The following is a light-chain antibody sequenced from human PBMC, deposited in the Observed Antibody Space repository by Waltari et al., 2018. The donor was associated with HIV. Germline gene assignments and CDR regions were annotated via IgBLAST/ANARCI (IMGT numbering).Light chain of an antibody. CDR2: KDS. CDR1: TLADQY. Sequence: SYELTQPPSVSVSPGQTARITCSGETLADQYVYWYQQKSGQAPVLVMYKDSERPSGITERCYGSTSGTTVTLIISGVQAEDEADYYCQSVDSKDSHYVFGTGTKVTVL. V-gene: IGLV3-25*03. J-gene: IGLJ1*01. CDR3: QSVDSKDSHYV.